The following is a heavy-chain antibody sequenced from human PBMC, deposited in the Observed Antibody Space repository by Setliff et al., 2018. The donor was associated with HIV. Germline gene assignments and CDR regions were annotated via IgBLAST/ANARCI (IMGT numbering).Heavy chain of an antibody. J-gene: IGHJ3*02. CDR3: ARGTTLNVVPDAFDI. CDR1: GGSISSGDYS. CDR2: IYHSGIT. D-gene: IGHD4-17*01. V-gene: IGHV4-30-4*08. Sequence: SETLSLTCTVSGGSISSGDYSWNWMRQTPGKGLEWIGYIYHSGITSYNPSLKSRVTISVDTSKNQFSLKLTSVTAADTAVYYCARGTTLNVVPDAFDIWGQGTMVTVSS.